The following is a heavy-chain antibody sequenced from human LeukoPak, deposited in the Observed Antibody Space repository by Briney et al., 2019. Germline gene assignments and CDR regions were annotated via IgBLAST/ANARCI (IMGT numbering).Heavy chain of an antibody. V-gene: IGHV4-39*07. CDR2: IYYSGST. CDR3: ARDHSSGVDY. J-gene: IGHJ4*02. CDR1: GGSISSSSYY. Sequence: SETLSLTCTVSGGSISSSSYYWGWIRQPPGKGLEWIGGIYYSGSTYYNPSLKSRVTISVDTSKNQFSLKLSSVTAADTAVYYCARDHSSGVDYWGQGTLVTVSS. D-gene: IGHD5-18*01.